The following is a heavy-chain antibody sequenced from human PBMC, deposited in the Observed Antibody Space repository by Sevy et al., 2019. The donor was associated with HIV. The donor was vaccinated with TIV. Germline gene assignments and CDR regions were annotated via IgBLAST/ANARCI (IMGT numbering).Heavy chain of an antibody. CDR2: INHSGGT. V-gene: IGHV4-34*01. CDR3: ARHCNGSRCSHAFDI. CDR1: GGSFSGYY. D-gene: IGHD2-15*01. J-gene: IGHJ3*02. Sequence: SETLSLTCAVYGGSFSGYYWSWIRQPPGKGLEWIGEINHSGGTNYNPSLKSRVTISVDTSKNQFSLKLNSVTAADTAVYYCARHCNGSRCSHAFDIWGQGTMVTVSS.